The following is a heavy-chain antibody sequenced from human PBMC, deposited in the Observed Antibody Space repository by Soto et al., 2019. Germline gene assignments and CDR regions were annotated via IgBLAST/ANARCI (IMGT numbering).Heavy chain of an antibody. V-gene: IGHV3-48*02. CDR1: GFTFSTYS. D-gene: IGHD6-6*01. J-gene: IGHJ6*02. CDR3: GRGGSSSDNGMDV. Sequence: EVQLVESGGGLVQPGGSLRLSCAASGFTFSTYSMNWVRQAPGKGLEWVSYISSRSYTIYYLDSVKGRFTISRDNAKNSLYLQMNSLRDEDTAVYYCGRGGSSSDNGMDVWGQGTTVSVSS. CDR2: ISSRSYTI.